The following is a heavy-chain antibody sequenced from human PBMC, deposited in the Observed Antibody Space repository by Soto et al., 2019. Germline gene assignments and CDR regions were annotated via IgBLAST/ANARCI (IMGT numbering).Heavy chain of an antibody. CDR1: GFTFSSYS. CDR3: ARTPKATVTTWDYYYYYMDV. V-gene: IGHV3-48*01. D-gene: IGHD4-17*01. J-gene: IGHJ6*03. CDR2: ISSSSSTI. Sequence: PGGSLRLSCAASGFTFSSYSMNWVRQAPGKGLEWVSYISSSSSTIYYADSVKGRFTISRDNAKNSLYLQMNSLRAEDTAVYYCARTPKATVTTWDYYYYYMDVWGKGTTVTVSS.